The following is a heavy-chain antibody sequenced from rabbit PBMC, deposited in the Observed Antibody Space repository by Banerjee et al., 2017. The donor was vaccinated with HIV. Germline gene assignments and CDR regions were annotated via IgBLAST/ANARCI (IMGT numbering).Heavy chain of an antibody. CDR3: ARAVSIDYCNL. CDR1: GFSFSSSCW. V-gene: IGHV1S40*01. Sequence: QSLEESGGDLVKPGASLTLTCTASGFSFSSSCWICWVRQAPGKGLEWNACIGAGTGNTYYASWAKGRFTSSKTSSTTVTLQMTSLTAADTATYFCARAVSIDYCNLWGQGTLVTVS. J-gene: IGHJ4*01. CDR2: IGAGTGNT.